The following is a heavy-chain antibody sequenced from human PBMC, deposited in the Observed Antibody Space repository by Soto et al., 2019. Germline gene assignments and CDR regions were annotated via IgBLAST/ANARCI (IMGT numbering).Heavy chain of an antibody. V-gene: IGHV4-61*01. CDR2: IPNNGSP. Sequence: SEPLSLTCSVSGGSVRTGSYHWSWIRQPPGKGLEWIGFIPNNGSPDYNPSLKSRAVVSIDRSKNQFSLKVNAVTAADTAVYFCARIGWGGDSWGQGTLVTVSS. CDR1: GGSVRTGSYH. CDR3: ARIGWGGDS. J-gene: IGHJ4*02. D-gene: IGHD7-27*01.